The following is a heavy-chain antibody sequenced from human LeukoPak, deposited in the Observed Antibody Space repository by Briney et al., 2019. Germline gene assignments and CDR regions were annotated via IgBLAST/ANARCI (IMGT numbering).Heavy chain of an antibody. CDR1: GGSISFSTYY. CDR3: AREYSSSPHY. CDR2: IYYSGNT. D-gene: IGHD5-18*01. J-gene: IGHJ4*02. Sequence: SETLSLTCTVSGGSISFSTYYWGWIRQPPGKGLDWIGSIYYSGNTYYNPSLKSRVTILVDTSKNQFSLKLNSVTAADTAVYYCAREYSSSPHYWGQGTLVTVSS. V-gene: IGHV4-39*07.